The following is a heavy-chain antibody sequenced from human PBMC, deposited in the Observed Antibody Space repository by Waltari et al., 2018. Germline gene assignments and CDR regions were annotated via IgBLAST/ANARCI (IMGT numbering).Heavy chain of an antibody. CDR1: GGPSVCNDYH. J-gene: IGHJ4*02. D-gene: IGHD4-17*01. CDR3: ARRRTTLTTYYFDY. CDR2: IDYRGTT. V-gene: IGHV4-39*02. Sequence: QLQLQESGPGLVKPSETLSLTCRVSGGPSVCNDYHRGWIRQPPGKGPEWIGSIDYRGTTYYNPSLQSRVTISIDTSKNHFSLRLTSVTAADTTVFFCARRRTTLTTYYFDYWGQGTLVTVSP.